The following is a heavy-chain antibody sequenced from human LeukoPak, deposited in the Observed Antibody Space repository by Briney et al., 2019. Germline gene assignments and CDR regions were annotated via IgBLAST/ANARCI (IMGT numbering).Heavy chain of an antibody. J-gene: IGHJ6*03. V-gene: IGHV3-11*04. CDR3: ARGRYCSGGSCHDYYYYYMDV. CDR1: GFTISDYY. CDR2: ISSSGSTI. D-gene: IGHD2-15*01. Sequence: AGSLRLSCAASGFTISDYYMSWIRQAPGKGLEWVSYISSSGSTIYYADSVKGRFTIARDNAKNSLYLQMNSLRAEDTAVYYCARGRYCSGGSCHDYYYYYMDVWGKGTTVTVSS.